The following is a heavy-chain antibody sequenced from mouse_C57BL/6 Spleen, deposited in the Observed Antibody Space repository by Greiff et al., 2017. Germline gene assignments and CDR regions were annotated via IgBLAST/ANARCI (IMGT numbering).Heavy chain of an antibody. CDR3: ARDLGLRGYFDV. CDR2: ISDGGSYT. D-gene: IGHD3-2*02. CDR1: GFTFSSYA. J-gene: IGHJ1*03. V-gene: IGHV5-4*01. Sequence: EVQGVESGGGLVKPGGSLKLSCAASGFTFSSYAMSWVRQTPEKRLEWVATISDGGSYTYYPDNVKGRFTISRDNAKNNLYLQMSHLKSEDTAMYYCARDLGLRGYFDVWGTGTTVTVSS.